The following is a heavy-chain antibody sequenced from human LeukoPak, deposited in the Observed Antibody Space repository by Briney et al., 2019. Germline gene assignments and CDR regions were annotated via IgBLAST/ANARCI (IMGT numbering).Heavy chain of an antibody. Sequence: EASVKVSCKASGYTFTSYYMHWVRQAPGQGLEWMGWINPNSGGTNYAQKFQGRVTMTRDTSISTAYMELSRLRSDDTAVYYCARDYDFWSGYYTYWGQGTLVTVSS. CDR2: INPNSGGT. J-gene: IGHJ4*02. V-gene: IGHV1-2*02. CDR1: GYTFTSYY. D-gene: IGHD3-3*01. CDR3: ARDYDFWSGYYTY.